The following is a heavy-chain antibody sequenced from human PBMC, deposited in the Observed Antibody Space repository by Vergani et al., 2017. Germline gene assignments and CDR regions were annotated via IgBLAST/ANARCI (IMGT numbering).Heavy chain of an antibody. CDR3: ARGDCGILTGYGC. D-gene: IGHD3-9*01. CDR1: GYTFSNYY. J-gene: IGHJ4*02. CDR2: INPSCGHP. Sequence: QVQVVQSGAEVKKSGASVKVSCKTSGYTFSNYYMHWVRQAPGQGLEWMGIINPSCGHPNYTQKFQGRVTMTRDTSTSTVYMVPGSLRSEYTAIYYCARGDCGILTGYGCWGQGTLVTVSA. V-gene: IGHV1-46*03.